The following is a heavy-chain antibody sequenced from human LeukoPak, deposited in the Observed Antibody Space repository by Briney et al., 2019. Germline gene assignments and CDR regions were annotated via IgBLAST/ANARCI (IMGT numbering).Heavy chain of an antibody. V-gene: IGHV4-39*02. CDR3: ARELHFDY. J-gene: IGHJ4*02. Sequence: PSETLSLTCTVSGGSISSSRYYWGWIRQPPGKGLEWIGSIYYSGSTYYNPSLKSRVTISVDTSKNQFSLKLSSVTAADTAVYYCARELHFDYWGQGTLVTVSS. CDR1: GGSISSSRYY. CDR2: IYYSGST.